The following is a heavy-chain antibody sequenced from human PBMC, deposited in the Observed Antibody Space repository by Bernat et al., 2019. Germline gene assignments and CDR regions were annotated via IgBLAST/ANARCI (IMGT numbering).Heavy chain of an antibody. D-gene: IGHD3-3*01. CDR2: ISSSYI. J-gene: IGHJ3*02. Sequence: EVQLVESGGGLVKPGGSLRLSCAASGFTFSSYSMNWVRQAPGKGLEWVSSISSSYIYYADSVKGRFTISRDNAKNSLYLQMNSLRAEDTAVYYCARPTYYDSYGAFDIWGQGTMVTVSS. CDR3: ARPTYYDSYGAFDI. V-gene: IGHV3-21*01. CDR1: GFTFSSYS.